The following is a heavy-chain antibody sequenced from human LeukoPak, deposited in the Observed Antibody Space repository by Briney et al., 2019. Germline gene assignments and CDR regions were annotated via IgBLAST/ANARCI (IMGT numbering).Heavy chain of an antibody. CDR3: AKRIAAQENFDY. Sequence: QPGGSLRLSCAASEFTFSSYAMSWVRQAPGKGLEWVSAISGSGGSTNYADSVKGRFTISRDNSKNTLYLQMNSLRAEDTALYYCAKRIAAQENFDYWGQGTLVTVSS. CDR1: EFTFSSYA. D-gene: IGHD6-6*01. V-gene: IGHV3-23*01. J-gene: IGHJ4*02. CDR2: ISGSGGST.